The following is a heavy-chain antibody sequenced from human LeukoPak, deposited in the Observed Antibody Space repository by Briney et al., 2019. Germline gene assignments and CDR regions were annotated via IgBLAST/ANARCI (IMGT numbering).Heavy chain of an antibody. V-gene: IGHV4-34*01. D-gene: IGHD3-10*01. CDR3: ARRGYYGSVGYYYYMDV. CDR1: GGSFSGYY. J-gene: IGHJ6*03. CDR2: INHSGST. Sequence: SETLSLTCAVYGGSFSGYYWSWIRQPPGKGLEWIGEINHSGSTNYNPSLKSRVTISVDTSKNQFSLKLSSVTAADTAVYYCARRGYYGSVGYYYYMDVWGKGTTVTISS.